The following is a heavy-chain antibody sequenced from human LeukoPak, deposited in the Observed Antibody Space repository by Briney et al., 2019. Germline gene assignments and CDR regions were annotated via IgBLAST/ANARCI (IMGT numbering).Heavy chain of an antibody. D-gene: IGHD3-10*01. Sequence: GGSLRLSCAASGFTFDDYGMSWVRQAPGKGLEWVSSISSSSSSINNADSVNGRFTISRDNTKKSLYLQMNSLRAEDMAVYYCARGYGSGRLNVLFDYWGQGTLVTVSS. V-gene: IGHV3-21*01. CDR3: ARGYGSGRLNVLFDY. J-gene: IGHJ4*02. CDR2: ISSSSSSI. CDR1: GFTFDDYG.